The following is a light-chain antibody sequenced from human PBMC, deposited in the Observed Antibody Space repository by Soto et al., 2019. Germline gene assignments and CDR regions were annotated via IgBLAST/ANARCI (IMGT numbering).Light chain of an antibody. J-gene: IGLJ1*01. CDR3: SSYRSGGTFV. CDR2: VVS. CDR1: SSDVGGYNY. V-gene: IGLV2-14*01. Sequence: QSALAQPTSVSGSPGQSIAISCTGTSSDVGGYNYVSWHQQHPGKAPKALISVVSNRPSGVSNRFSGSKSGNTASLTISGLQAEDEADYYCSSYRSGGTFVFGSGTKLTVL.